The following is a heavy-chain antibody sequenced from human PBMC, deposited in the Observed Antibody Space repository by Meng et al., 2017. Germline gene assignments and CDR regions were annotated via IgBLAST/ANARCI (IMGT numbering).Heavy chain of an antibody. CDR2: IIPIFGTA. Sequence: SVKVSCKASGGTFSSYAISWVRQAPGQGLEWMGGIIPIFGTANYAQKFQGRVTITADKSTSTAYMELSSLRSEDAAVYYCASNYYGSGSYYRSLITFDYWGQGTLVTVSS. J-gene: IGHJ4*02. D-gene: IGHD3-10*01. CDR1: GGTFSSYA. V-gene: IGHV1-69*06. CDR3: ASNYYGSGSYYRSLITFDY.